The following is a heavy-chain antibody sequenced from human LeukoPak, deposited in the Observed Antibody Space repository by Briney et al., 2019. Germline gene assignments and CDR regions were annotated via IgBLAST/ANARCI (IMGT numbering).Heavy chain of an antibody. Sequence: SETLSLTCAVSGGSINSSSYYWGWIRQPPGKGLEWIGSIYYGGSTYYNPSLKSRVTISVDMSKNQFSLKLSSVTAADTAVYYCASFYCSGGSCYQYYSYYYMDVWGKGTTVTISS. D-gene: IGHD2-15*01. J-gene: IGHJ6*03. CDR1: GGSINSSSYY. CDR3: ASFYCSGGSCYQYYSYYYMDV. CDR2: IYYGGST. V-gene: IGHV4-39*07.